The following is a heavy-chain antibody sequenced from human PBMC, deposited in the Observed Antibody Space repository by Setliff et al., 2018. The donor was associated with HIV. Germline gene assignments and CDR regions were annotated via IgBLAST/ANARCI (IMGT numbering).Heavy chain of an antibody. CDR1: RFDFNNYW. CDR3: AKDRTVVVITIFDY. J-gene: IGHJ4*02. V-gene: IGHV3-7*03. D-gene: IGHD3-22*01. Sequence: GGSLRLSCAASRFDFNNYWMCWVRQAPGKGLEWVANIGQDGSEKNYVDSVKGRFTISRDNSKNTLYLQMNSLRAEDTAVYYCAKDRTVVVITIFDYWGQGTLVTVSS. CDR2: IGQDGSEK.